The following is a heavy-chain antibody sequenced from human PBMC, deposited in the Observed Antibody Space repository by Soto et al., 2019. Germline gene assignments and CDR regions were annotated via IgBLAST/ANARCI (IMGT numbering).Heavy chain of an antibody. CDR1: GGTFSSYA. V-gene: IGHV1-69*01. Sequence: QVQLVQSGAEVKKPGSSVKVSCKASGGTFSSYAISWVRQAPGQGLEWMGGIIPIFGTANYAQKFQGRVTITADESTSTAYMELSSPRSEDTAVYYCATAAGPTYYYDSSGYHTDPFDYWGQGTLVTVSS. CDR2: IIPIFGTA. J-gene: IGHJ4*02. CDR3: ATAAGPTYYYDSSGYHTDPFDY. D-gene: IGHD3-22*01.